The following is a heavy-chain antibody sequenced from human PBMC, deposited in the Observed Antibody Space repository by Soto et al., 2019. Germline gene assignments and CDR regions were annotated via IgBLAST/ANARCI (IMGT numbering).Heavy chain of an antibody. CDR1: GYTFTGYY. V-gene: IGHV1-2*04. CDR2: INPNSGGT. CDR3: ARGIVATTQLVVTAIPEFDY. D-gene: IGHD2-21*02. J-gene: IGHJ4*02. Sequence: QVQLVQSGAEVKKPGASVKVSCKASGYTFTGYYMHWVRQAPGQGLEWMGWINPNSGGTNYAQKFQGWVTMTRDTSIGTAYMELSRLRSDDTAVYYCARGIVATTQLVVTAIPEFDYWGQGTLVTVSS.